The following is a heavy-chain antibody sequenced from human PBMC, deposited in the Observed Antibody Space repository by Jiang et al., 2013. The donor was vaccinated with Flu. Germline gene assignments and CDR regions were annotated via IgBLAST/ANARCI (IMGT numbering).Heavy chain of an antibody. D-gene: IGHD3-22*01. CDR2: FDPEDGET. Sequence: YTLTELSMHWVRQAPGKGLEWMGGFDPEDGETIYAQKFQGRVTMTEDTSTDTAYMELSSLRSEDTAVYYCATGLITLRYYYDSSGPEWGQGTLVTVSS. J-gene: IGHJ4*02. V-gene: IGHV1-24*01. CDR3: ATGLITLRYYYDSSGPE. CDR1: YTLTELS.